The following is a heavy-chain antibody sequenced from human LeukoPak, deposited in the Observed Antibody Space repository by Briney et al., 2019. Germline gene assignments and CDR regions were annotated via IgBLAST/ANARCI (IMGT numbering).Heavy chain of an antibody. Sequence: SETLSLTCTVSGGSISSGYYWGWIRQPPGKGLEWIGSIYHSGSTNYNPSLKSRVTISVDTSKNQFSLKLISVTAADTAVYYCARGPHCSSTSCYEGNYYMDVWGRGTTVTVSS. CDR1: GGSISSGYY. CDR2: IYHSGST. V-gene: IGHV4-38-2*02. J-gene: IGHJ6*03. D-gene: IGHD2-2*01. CDR3: ARGPHCSSTSCYEGNYYMDV.